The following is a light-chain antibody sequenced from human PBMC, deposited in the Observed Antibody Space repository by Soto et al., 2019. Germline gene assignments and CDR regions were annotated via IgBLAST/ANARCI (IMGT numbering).Light chain of an antibody. J-gene: IGKJ1*01. CDR1: QGILNNY. V-gene: IGKV3-20*01. Sequence: DIVLTQSPGTLSLSPGERATLSCRASQGILNNYLAWFQQKPGQAPRLIIYGVSNRAVGIPDGFSGSGSVRDFPLTISRLEVEDYGVYYCRQFGISPWTFGQGTRVE. CDR2: GVS. CDR3: RQFGISPWT.